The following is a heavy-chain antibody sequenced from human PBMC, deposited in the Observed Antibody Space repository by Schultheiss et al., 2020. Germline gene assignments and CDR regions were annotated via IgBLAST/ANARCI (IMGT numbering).Heavy chain of an antibody. CDR3: AKRLRAAQKANYYYYGMDV. Sequence: GESLKISCAASGFTFSDYYMSWVRQAPGKGLEWVAVISYDGSNKYYADSVKGRFTISRDNSKNTLYLQMNSLRAEDTAVYYCAKRLRAAQKANYYYYGMDVWGKGTTVTVYS. V-gene: IGHV3-30*18. CDR1: GFTFSDYY. J-gene: IGHJ6*04. CDR2: ISYDGSNK. D-gene: IGHD2-15*01.